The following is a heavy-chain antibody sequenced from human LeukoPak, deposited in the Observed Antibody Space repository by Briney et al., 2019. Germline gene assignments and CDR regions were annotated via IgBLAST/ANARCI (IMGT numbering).Heavy chain of an antibody. CDR2: ISSSSSYI. CDR3: ARDAREYSYGYQYMDV. J-gene: IGHJ6*03. Sequence: PGGSLRLSCAASGFTFSSYSMNWVRQAPGKGLEWVSSISSSSSYIYYADSVKGRFTISRDNAKNSLYLQMNSLRAEDTAVYYCARDAREYSYGYQYMDVWGKGTTVTVSS. V-gene: IGHV3-21*01. D-gene: IGHD5-18*01. CDR1: GFTFSSYS.